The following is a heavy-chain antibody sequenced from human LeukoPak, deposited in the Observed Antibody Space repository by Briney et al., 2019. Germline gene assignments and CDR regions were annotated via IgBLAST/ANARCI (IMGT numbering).Heavy chain of an antibody. V-gene: IGHV3-23*01. CDR1: GFTFSSYA. CDR2: MSGSGNST. Sequence: PGGSLRLSCAASGFTFSSYAMSWVRQAPGKGLEWVSVMSGSGNSTFYADSVKGRFTISRDNSKNTLYLQMNSLRVVDTAIYYCAKDQEYSYNAARGFFDYWGQGTLVTVSS. D-gene: IGHD5-18*01. CDR3: AKDQEYSYNAARGFFDY. J-gene: IGHJ4*02.